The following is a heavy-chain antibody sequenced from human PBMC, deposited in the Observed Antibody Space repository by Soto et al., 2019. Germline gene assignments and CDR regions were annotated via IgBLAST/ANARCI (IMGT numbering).Heavy chain of an antibody. CDR1: GGSISSGDYY. J-gene: IGHJ4*02. V-gene: IGHV4-30-4*01. Sequence: SETLSLTCTVSGGSISSGDYYWSWIRQPPGKGLEWIGYIYYSGSTYYNPSLKSRVTISVDTSKNQFSLKLSSVTAADTAVYYCARANYDFWSGYSYYFDYWGQGILVTVSS. CDR3: ARANYDFWSGYSYYFDY. D-gene: IGHD3-3*01. CDR2: IYYSGST.